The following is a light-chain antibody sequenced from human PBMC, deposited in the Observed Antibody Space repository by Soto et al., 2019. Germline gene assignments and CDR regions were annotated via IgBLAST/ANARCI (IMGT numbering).Light chain of an antibody. CDR3: QQYGSSQVT. Sequence: EIVLPQSPGTLSLSPGERATLSCRASQSVSSSYLAWYQQKPGQAPRLLIYGASSRATGIPDRFSGSGSGTDFTLTISRLEPEDFAVYYCQQYGSSQVTFGGGTKVEIK. CDR1: QSVSSSY. CDR2: GAS. J-gene: IGKJ4*01. V-gene: IGKV3-20*01.